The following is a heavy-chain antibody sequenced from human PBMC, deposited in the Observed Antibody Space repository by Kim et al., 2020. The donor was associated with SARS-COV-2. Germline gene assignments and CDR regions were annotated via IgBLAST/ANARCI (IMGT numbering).Heavy chain of an antibody. D-gene: IGHD6-19*01. CDR3: AKVTSGSSVWFEYFQQ. CDR1: GFTFNNYA. V-gene: IGHV3-23*01. J-gene: IGHJ1*01. Sequence: GGSLRLSCAASGFTFNNYAMSWVRQAPGKGLEWVSGIRDSGGSREYADSVKGRFSISRDNSKKTLYLQMDSLRAEDTAVYYCAKVTSGSSVWFEYFQQWGQGTLVTVSS. CDR2: IRDSGGSR.